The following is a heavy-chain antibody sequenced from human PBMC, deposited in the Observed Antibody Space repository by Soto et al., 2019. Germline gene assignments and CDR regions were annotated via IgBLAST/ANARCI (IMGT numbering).Heavy chain of an antibody. V-gene: IGHV1-69*01. CDR1: GGTFSSYA. J-gene: IGHJ1*01. Sequence: QVQLVQSGAEVKKPGSSVKVSCKASGGTFSSYAISWLRQAPGQGLEWMGGIIPIFGTANYAQKFQGRVTITADESTSTAYMERSSLRSEDTAVYYCARSRGTTVVSDFQRWGQGTLVTVSS. CDR2: IIPIFGTA. CDR3: ARSRGTTVVSDFQR. D-gene: IGHD4-17*01.